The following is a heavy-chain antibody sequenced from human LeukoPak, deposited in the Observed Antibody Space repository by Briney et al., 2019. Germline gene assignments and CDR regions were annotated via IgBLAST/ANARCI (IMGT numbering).Heavy chain of an antibody. CDR3: ARSYYGSGSYYNWVMITFVGVEFDY. J-gene: IGHJ4*02. CDR2: MNPNSGNT. V-gene: IGHV1-8*01. Sequence: ASVKVSCKASGYTFTSYDINWVRQATGQGLEWMGWMNPNSGNTGYAQKFQGRVTMTRNTSISTAYMELSSLRSEDTAVYYCARSYYGSGSYYNWVMITFVGVEFDYWGQGTLVTVSS. D-gene: IGHD3-10*01. CDR1: GYTFTSYD.